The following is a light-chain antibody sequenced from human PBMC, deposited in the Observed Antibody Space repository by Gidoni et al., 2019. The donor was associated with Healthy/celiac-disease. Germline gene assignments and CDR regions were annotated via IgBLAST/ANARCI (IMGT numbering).Light chain of an antibody. V-gene: IGKV3-15*01. Sequence: EIVMTQSPATLSVSPGDRATLSCRASQSVSSNLAWYQQKPGQAPRLLIYGASTRATGIPARFSGSGSGTEFTLTISSLQSKDFAVYYCQQYNNWPPLTFGGGTKVEIK. CDR1: QSVSSN. J-gene: IGKJ4*01. CDR2: GAS. CDR3: QQYNNWPPLT.